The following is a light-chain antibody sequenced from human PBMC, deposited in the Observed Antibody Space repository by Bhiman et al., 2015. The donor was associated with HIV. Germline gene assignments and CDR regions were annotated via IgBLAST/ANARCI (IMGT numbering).Light chain of an antibody. V-gene: IGLV2-14*03. CDR1: SSDVGGYNF. Sequence: QSALTQPASVSGSPGQSITISCTGSSSDVGGYNFVSWYQQHPGKAPKLMIYDVSNRPSGVPDRFSGSKSGTSASLAITGLQAEDEADYYCQSYDSTLSGFYVFGTGTKVTVL. CDR2: DVS. CDR3: QSYDSTLSGFYV. J-gene: IGLJ1*01.